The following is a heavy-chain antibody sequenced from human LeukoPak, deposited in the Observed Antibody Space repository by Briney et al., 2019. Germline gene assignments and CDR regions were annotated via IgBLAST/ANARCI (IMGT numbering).Heavy chain of an antibody. CDR3: AKDNGSFDY. V-gene: IGHV3-23*01. CDR1: GFTFSSYA. CDR2: ISDSGANT. J-gene: IGHJ4*02. Sequence: PGGSLRLSCAASGFTFSSYAMAWVRQAPGKGLEWVSAISDSGANTFYADSVRGRFTVSRDNSKNTLYLQMNSLRAEDTAVYYCAKDNGSFDYWGQGTLVTVSS. D-gene: IGHD1-26*01.